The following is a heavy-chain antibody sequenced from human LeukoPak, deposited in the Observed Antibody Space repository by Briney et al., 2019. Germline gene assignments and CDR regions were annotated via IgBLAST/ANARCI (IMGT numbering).Heavy chain of an antibody. CDR2: IYSGGNT. V-gene: IGHV3-53*01. D-gene: IGHD3-22*01. Sequence: GGSLRLSCAASGFSVSNTYMSWVRQAPGKGLEWVSIIYSGGNTYYADSVKGRFTISRDNSKNTLYLQMNRLRPEDTAVYYCARAPFYYDSSGYPYFDGWGQGTLVTVSS. J-gene: IGHJ4*02. CDR1: GFSVSNTY. CDR3: ARAPFYYDSSGYPYFDG.